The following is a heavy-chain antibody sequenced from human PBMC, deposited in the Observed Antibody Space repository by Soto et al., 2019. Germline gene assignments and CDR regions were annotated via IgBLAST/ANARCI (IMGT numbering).Heavy chain of an antibody. V-gene: IGHV3-23*01. Sequence: GGSLRLSCAASGFTFSFCAMSWVRQAPGKGLEWVSSIRGNNGDTYYADSVKGRFTISRDNSKNTLYLQMNSLRAEDTAVYYCARDYYDSSGTFDYWGQGTLVTVSS. CDR2: IRGNNGDT. J-gene: IGHJ4*02. D-gene: IGHD3-22*01. CDR3: ARDYYDSSGTFDY. CDR1: GFTFSFCA.